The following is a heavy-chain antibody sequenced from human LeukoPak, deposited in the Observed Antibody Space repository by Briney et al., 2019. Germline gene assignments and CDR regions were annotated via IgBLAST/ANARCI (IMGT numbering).Heavy chain of an antibody. D-gene: IGHD3-9*01. J-gene: IGHJ4*02. CDR3: AKDDILTGYNLDY. V-gene: IGHV3-30*18. CDR2: ISYDGSNK. CDR1: GFTFSSYG. Sequence: PGGSLRLSCAASGFTFSSYGMHWVRQAPGKGLEWVAVISYDGSNKYYADSVKGRFTISRDNSKNTLYLQMNSLRAEDTAVYYCAKDDILTGYNLDYWGQGTLVTVSS.